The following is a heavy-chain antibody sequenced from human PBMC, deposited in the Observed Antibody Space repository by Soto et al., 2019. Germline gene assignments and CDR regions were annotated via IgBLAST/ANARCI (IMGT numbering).Heavy chain of an antibody. D-gene: IGHD5-18*01. CDR2: IYYTGTT. CDR1: GGSVHNGSYY. J-gene: IGHJ4*02. CDR3: ARNSRGYIYGYYYDS. V-gene: IGHV4-61*01. Sequence: LSETLSLTCTVSGGSVHNGSYYWSWLRQPPGKGLEWIGYIYYTGTTNYNPSLKSHVTISVDTSKNQFSLKVKSVSAADTAAYFCARNSRGYIYGYYYDSWGQGTLVTVSS.